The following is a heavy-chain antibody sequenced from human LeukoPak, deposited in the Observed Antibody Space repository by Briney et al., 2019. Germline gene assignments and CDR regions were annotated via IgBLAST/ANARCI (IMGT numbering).Heavy chain of an antibody. CDR3: TRPSFDSSVSGVVY. Sequence: PGGSLRLSCAASGFTFSAYWISWVRQASGKGLEWVGRIRSKANNYATTDVASVRGRFTISRDDSKNTAYLQMNSLKTEDTAVYYCTRPSFDSSVSGVVYWGQGTLVTVSS. V-gene: IGHV3-73*01. CDR1: GFTFSAYW. CDR2: IRSKANNYAT. D-gene: IGHD3-22*01. J-gene: IGHJ4*02.